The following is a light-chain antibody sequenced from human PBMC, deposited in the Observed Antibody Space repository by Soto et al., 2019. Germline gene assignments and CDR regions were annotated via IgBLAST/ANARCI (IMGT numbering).Light chain of an antibody. V-gene: IGLV2-14*01. CDR3: SSYSTSSPYV. Sequence: QSALTQPASLSGSPGQSITISCTGTNSDVGGYNYVSWYQQYPGKVPKLMIYEVSHRPSGVSNRFSGSKSGNAASLTISGLQAEDEADYYCSSYSTSSPYVFRTGTKLTVL. CDR2: EVS. J-gene: IGLJ1*01. CDR1: NSDVGGYNY.